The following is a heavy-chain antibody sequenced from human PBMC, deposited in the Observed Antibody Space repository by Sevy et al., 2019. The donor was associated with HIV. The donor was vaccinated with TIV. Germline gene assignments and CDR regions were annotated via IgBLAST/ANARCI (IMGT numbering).Heavy chain of an antibody. CDR1: GYIFSGYD. Sequence: ASVKVSCKASGYIFSGYDFYWVRQAPGQGLELMGWINPESGDTIYARKFQGRVTMTRDTSVTTAYMTLSRLKSNDTALYYCARGPLVSYYDFWKRAPDYWGQGTLVTVSS. CDR3: ARGPLVSYYDFWKRAPDY. CDR2: INPESGDT. V-gene: IGHV1-2*02. J-gene: IGHJ4*02. D-gene: IGHD3-3*01.